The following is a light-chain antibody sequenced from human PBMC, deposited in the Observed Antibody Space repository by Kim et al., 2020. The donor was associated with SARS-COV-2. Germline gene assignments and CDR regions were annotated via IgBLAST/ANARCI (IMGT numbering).Light chain of an antibody. Sequence: GKTVTISCPHDSASVDPYYVLCYQQRPGSAPTPVISEYMQRPSGVPVRFSVSIDTSSDSASLIISRLETEDEADYFCQSFDNNIWVFGGGTQLTVL. V-gene: IGLV6-57*03. CDR1: SASVDPYY. CDR2: EYM. CDR3: QSFDNNIWV. J-gene: IGLJ3*02.